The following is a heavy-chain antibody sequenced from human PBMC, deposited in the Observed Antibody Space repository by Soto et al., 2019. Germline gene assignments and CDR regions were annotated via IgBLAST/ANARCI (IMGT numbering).Heavy chain of an antibody. J-gene: IGHJ4*02. Sequence: QVQLVEAGGGVVQPGRSLRLSCAASGFTFSSYGMHWVRQAPGKGLEWVAVISYDGSNKYYADSVKGRFTISRDNSKYTLYLQMNSLRAEDTAVYYCAKNSGSGWYFDYWGQGTLVTVSS. D-gene: IGHD6-19*01. CDR1: GFTFSSYG. CDR3: AKNSGSGWYFDY. V-gene: IGHV3-30*18. CDR2: ISYDGSNK.